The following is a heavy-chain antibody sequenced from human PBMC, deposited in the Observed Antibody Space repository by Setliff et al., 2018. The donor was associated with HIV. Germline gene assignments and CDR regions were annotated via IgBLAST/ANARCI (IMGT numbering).Heavy chain of an antibody. CDR1: GYTFTTYA. J-gene: IGHJ3*02. CDR3: ARGFVLRFLKWSMPDAFDI. CDR2: INAANGNT. V-gene: IGHV1-3*01. Sequence: ASVKVSCKASGYTFTTYAMHWVRQAPGQRLEWMGWINAANGNTKYSQKFQGRVTIIRDTSASTAYMELSSLRSEDTAVYYCARGFVLRFLKWSMPDAFDIWGQGTMVTVSS. D-gene: IGHD3-3*01.